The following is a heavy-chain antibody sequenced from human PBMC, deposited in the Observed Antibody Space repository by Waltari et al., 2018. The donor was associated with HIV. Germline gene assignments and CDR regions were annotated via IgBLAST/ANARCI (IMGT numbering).Heavy chain of an antibody. J-gene: IGHJ4*02. CDR1: GGSISGYS. V-gene: IGHV4-59*01. Sequence: QVHLQESGPGLVKPSETLSLPCPVSGGSISGYSWNWIRQPPGKGLEWIGYIYYSGSTNYNPSLQSRITISVDTSKSQFSLKLSSVTAADTAVYYCARVPGVSSIAARRFDYWGQGSLVTVSS. D-gene: IGHD6-6*01. CDR3: ARVPGVSSIAARRFDY. CDR2: IYYSGST.